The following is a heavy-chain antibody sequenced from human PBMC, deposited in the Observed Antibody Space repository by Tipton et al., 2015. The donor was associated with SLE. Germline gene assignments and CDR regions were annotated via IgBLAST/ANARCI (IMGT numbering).Heavy chain of an antibody. Sequence: TLSLTCAVYGGSFSSYYWSWIRQPPGKGLEWIGEINHSGSTNYNPSLKSRVTISVDTSKNQFSLKLSSVTAADTAVYYCVRDGDHYDFDFWGQGTLVTVSS. CDR1: GGSFSSYY. J-gene: IGHJ4*02. CDR2: INHSGST. CDR3: VRDGDHYDFDF. D-gene: IGHD4-17*01. V-gene: IGHV4-34*01.